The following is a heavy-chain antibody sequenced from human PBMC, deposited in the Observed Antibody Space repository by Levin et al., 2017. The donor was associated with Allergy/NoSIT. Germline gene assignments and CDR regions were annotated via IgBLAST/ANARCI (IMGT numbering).Heavy chain of an antibody. CDR1: GFTFSSYA. D-gene: IGHD6-13*01. CDR2: ISYDGSNK. V-gene: IGHV3-30-3*01. CDR3: ARAGSTLDGMDV. J-gene: IGHJ6*02. Sequence: SCAASGFTFSSYAMHWVRQAPGKGLEWVAVISYDGSNKYYADSVKGRFTISRDNSKNTLYLQMNSLRAEDTAVYYCARAGSTLDGMDVWGQGTTVTVSS.